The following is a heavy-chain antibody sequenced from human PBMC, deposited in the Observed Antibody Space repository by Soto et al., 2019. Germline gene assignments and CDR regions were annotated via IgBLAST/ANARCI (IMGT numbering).Heavy chain of an antibody. D-gene: IGHD3-10*01. CDR1: GFILSDYY. CDR3: ARMREVRGVNYYDMDV. CDR2: IYSDDTMI. Sequence: PGGSLRLSCAASGFILSDYYMSWIRQAPGKGLEWVSHIYSDDTMIYYVKSVKGRFTISRDSAKNSLYLQMNSLRADDTAIYYCARMREVRGVNYYDMDVWGQGTTVTVSS. V-gene: IGHV3-11*01. J-gene: IGHJ6*02.